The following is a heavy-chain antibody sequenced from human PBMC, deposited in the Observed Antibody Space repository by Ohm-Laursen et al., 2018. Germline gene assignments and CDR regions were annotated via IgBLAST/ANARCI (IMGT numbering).Heavy chain of an antibody. Sequence: SVKVSCKASGFTFTSSAVQWVRQARGQRLEWIGWIVVGGGNTNYAQKFQERVTITRDMSTSTAYMELSSLRSEDTAVYYCAADRVVGATGFDIWGQGTMVTVSS. CDR2: IVVGGGNT. D-gene: IGHD1-26*01. CDR1: GFTFTSSA. CDR3: AADRVVGATGFDI. V-gene: IGHV1-58*01. J-gene: IGHJ3*02.